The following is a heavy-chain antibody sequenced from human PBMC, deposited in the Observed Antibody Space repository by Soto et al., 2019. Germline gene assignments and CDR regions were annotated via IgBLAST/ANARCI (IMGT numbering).Heavy chain of an antibody. CDR2: IGGYKGYI. D-gene: IGHD5-18*01. CDR1: GYTFTNYG. J-gene: IGHJ4*01. Sequence: QVQLVQSGAEVREPGASVKVSCKASGYTFTNYGVSWVRQAPGQGLEWMGWIGGYKGYIKDAQKLQGRVTLTKDTSTNTAYRELKNLRYDDKAVYYCTTNTLDTGIPPGYCGHGTLVSVS. CDR3: TTNTLDTGIPPGY. V-gene: IGHV1-18*01.